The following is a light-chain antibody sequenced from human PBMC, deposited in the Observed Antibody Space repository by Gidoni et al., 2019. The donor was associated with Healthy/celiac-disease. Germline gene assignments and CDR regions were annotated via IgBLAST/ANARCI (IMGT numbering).Light chain of an antibody. Sequence: QSALTQPASVSGSPGQSITISRTGTSSDVGGYNYVSWYQQHPGKAPKLMIYEVSHRPSGVSNRFSGSKSGNTASLTISGLQAEDEADYYCSSYTSTSTLVFGGGTKLTVL. CDR1: SSDVGGYNY. CDR3: SSYTSTSTLV. J-gene: IGLJ3*02. CDR2: EVS. V-gene: IGLV2-14*01.